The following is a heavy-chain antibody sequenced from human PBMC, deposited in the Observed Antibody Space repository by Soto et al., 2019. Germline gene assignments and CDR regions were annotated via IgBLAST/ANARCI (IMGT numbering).Heavy chain of an antibody. V-gene: IGHV5-51*01. J-gene: IGHJ4*02. CDR3: ARLDYYDSSGYYYRKGFDY. CDR1: GYSFTSYW. D-gene: IGHD3-22*01. Sequence: GESLKISCKGSGYSFTSYWIGWVRQMPGKGLEWMGIISPGDSDTRYSPSFQGQVTISADRSISTAYLQWSSLKASDTAMYYSARLDYYDSSGYYYRKGFDYWGQGTLVTVSS. CDR2: ISPGDSDT.